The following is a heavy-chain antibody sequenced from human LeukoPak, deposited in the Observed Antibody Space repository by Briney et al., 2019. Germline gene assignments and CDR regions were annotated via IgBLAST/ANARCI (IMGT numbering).Heavy chain of an antibody. J-gene: IGHJ4*02. CDR2: IYYTGTT. CDR1: GGSIRGSSYY. V-gene: IGHV4-39*02. CDR3: ARPRDDSTGYYLGY. Sequence: SETLSLTCTVSGGSIRGSSYYWGWIRQPPGKGLEWIGNIYYTGTTYYNLSLKSRVTISVDTSKNHFSLRLRSVTAADTAVYFCARPRDDSTGYYLGYWGQGTLVTVSS. D-gene: IGHD3-22*01.